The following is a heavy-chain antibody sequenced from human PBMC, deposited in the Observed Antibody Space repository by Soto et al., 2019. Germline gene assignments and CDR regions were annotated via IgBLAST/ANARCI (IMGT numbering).Heavy chain of an antibody. CDR1: GFTFSSYA. CDR2: ISGSGDYT. J-gene: IGHJ5*02. CDR3: AKDSRSHPQGWFDP. V-gene: IGHV3-23*01. Sequence: EVQLLESGGGLVQPGESLRLSCAASGFTFSSYAMTWVRLAPGKGLEWVSSISGSGDYTYFADSVKGRFTISRDNSKDTLYLQMSSLRVEDTAIYYCAKDSRSHPQGWFDPWGQGTLVNVSS. D-gene: IGHD2-15*01.